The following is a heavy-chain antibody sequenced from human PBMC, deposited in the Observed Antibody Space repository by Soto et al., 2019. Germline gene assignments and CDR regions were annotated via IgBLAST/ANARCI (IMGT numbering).Heavy chain of an antibody. V-gene: IGHV1-18*01. Sequence: QVQLVQSGDELKKPGASVKVSCKASGYTINTYGINWVRQAPGQRLEWMGWISRNNGNTNYAQKVQGRVTMTTDTSTSTAYMELRSLRSDDTAVYYCARGAYGEVSFDYWGQGTLVAVSS. CDR3: ARGAYGEVSFDY. CDR1: GYTINTYG. D-gene: IGHD3-10*01. J-gene: IGHJ4*02. CDR2: ISRNNGNT.